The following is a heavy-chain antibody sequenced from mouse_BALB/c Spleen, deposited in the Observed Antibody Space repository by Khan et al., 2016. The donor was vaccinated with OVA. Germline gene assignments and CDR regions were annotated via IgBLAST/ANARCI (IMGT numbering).Heavy chain of an antibody. CDR2: VCGAGST. CDR1: GFSLTNNG. CDR3: AKFSHGNFFYYVLDY. J-gene: IGHJ4*01. Sequence: VKLEESGPGLVASSQSLSITCTVSGFSLTNNGVSWVRQPPGKGLEWLGVVCGAGSTNYHSALISRLSISKDNSKSRVFLKLNSLQTADTATYYCAKFSHGNFFYYVLDYWGQGTPVTVSS. V-gene: IGHV2-3*01. D-gene: IGHD2-1*01.